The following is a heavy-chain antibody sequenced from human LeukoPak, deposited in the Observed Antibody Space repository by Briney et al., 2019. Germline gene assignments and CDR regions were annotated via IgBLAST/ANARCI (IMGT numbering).Heavy chain of an antibody. J-gene: IGHJ4*02. CDR3: ASGVLGDYVWGSYRYAFDY. D-gene: IGHD3-16*02. V-gene: IGHV4-31*03. CDR2: IYYSGST. Sequence: PLETLSLTCTVSGGSISSGGYYWSWIRQHPGKGLEWIGYIYYSGSTYYNPSLKCRVTISVDTSKNQFSLKLSSVTAADTAVYYCASGVLGDYVWGSYRYAFDYWGQGTLVTVSS. CDR1: GGSISSGGYY.